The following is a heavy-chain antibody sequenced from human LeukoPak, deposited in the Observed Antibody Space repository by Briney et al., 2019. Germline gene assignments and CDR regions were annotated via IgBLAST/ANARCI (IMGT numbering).Heavy chain of an antibody. CDR1: GGSISSYY. Sequence: SETLSLTRTVSGGSISSYYWGWIRQPPGKGLGWIGCIHYSGNTHYNPSLKSRVTISVDTSKNQFSLKLNSVTAAVTAVYYCAGLSINWNALGYWGQGTLVTVSS. CDR3: AGLSINWNALGY. D-gene: IGHD1-1*01. V-gene: IGHV4-59*01. CDR2: IHYSGNT. J-gene: IGHJ4*02.